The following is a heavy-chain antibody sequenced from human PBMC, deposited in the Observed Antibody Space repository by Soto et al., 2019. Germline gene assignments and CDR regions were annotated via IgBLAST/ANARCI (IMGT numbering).Heavy chain of an antibody. J-gene: IGHJ4*02. CDR3: AKNSGYYYDSTGYHFDY. V-gene: IGHV3-23*01. CDR2: ISYGGGTT. CDR1: EFTFSNYA. D-gene: IGHD3-22*01. Sequence: EVQLLESGGGLVQPGGSLRLSCAASEFTFSNYAMSWVRQAPGKGLEWVSAISYGGGTTYYADSLKGRFTISRDNSKNTLYLQMNSLTAEDTAVYYCAKNSGYYYDSTGYHFDYWGQGTLVTVSS.